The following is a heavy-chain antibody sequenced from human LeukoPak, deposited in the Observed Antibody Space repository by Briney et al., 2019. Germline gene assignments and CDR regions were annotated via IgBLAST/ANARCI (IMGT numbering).Heavy chain of an antibody. CDR3: VRHNSSWQNWDY. CDR2: IDPSDSYT. V-gene: IGHV5-10-1*01. CDR1: GYSFTSYW. Sequence: GESLKISCKGSGYSFTSYWISWVRQMPGKGLEWMGRIDPSDSYTNYSPSFQGHVTISADKSISTAYLQWSSLKASDTAMYYCVRHNSSWQNWDYWGQGTLVTVSS. D-gene: IGHD6-13*01. J-gene: IGHJ4*02.